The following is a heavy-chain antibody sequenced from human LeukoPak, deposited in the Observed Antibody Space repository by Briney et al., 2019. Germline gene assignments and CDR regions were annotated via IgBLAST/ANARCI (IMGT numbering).Heavy chain of an antibody. CDR2: IYYSGST. CDR3: AGGYSYWSTYYYVDV. CDR1: GGSISSYY. V-gene: IGHV4-59*01. Sequence: SETLSLTCTVSGGSISSYYWSWIRQPPGKGLEWIGYIYYSGSTNYNPSLKSRLTISVDTSKNQFSLKLSSVTAADTAVYYCAGGYSYWSTYYYVDVWGKGTTVTISS. D-gene: IGHD5-18*01. J-gene: IGHJ6*03.